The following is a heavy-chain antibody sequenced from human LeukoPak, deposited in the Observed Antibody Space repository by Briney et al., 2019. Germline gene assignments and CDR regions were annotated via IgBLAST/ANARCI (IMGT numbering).Heavy chain of an antibody. CDR1: GGSIRRDGDL. CDR2: ISHGGGT. V-gene: IGHV4-39*01. Sequence: SETLSLTCTVSGGSIRRDGDLWGWIRQPPGKGLEWIGTISHGGGTYYSPPLQSRVTLSVDTTKNQFSLKLSSVTAADTAVYYCARHADCIGDCYRNWGQGTLVTVYS. D-gene: IGHD2-21*02. CDR3: ARHADCIGDCYRN. J-gene: IGHJ4*02.